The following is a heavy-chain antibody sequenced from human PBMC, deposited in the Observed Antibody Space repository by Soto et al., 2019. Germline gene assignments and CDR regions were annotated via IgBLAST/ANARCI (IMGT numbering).Heavy chain of an antibody. V-gene: IGHV2-70*01. CDR2: IDWDDDK. J-gene: IGHJ4*02. CDR1: GGSFKSGSYS. CDR3: ARIRASSGWYFDY. Sequence: TLSLTCTVSGGSFKSGSYSWSWIRQPPGKGLEWLAFIDWDDDKYYSTSLKTRLTISKDTSKNQVVLTMTNMDPVDTATYYCARIRASSGWYFDYWGQGTLVTVSS. D-gene: IGHD6-19*01.